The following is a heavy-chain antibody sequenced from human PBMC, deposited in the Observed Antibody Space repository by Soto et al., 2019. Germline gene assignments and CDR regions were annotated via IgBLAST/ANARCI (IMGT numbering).Heavy chain of an antibody. CDR3: AGGYDFWSGTHYYYYYYMDV. CDR2: ISGSGGST. CDR1: GFTFSSYA. V-gene: IGHV3-23*01. J-gene: IGHJ6*03. D-gene: IGHD3-3*01. Sequence: GGSLRLSCAASGFTFSSYAMSWVRQAPGKGLEWVSAISGSGGSTYYADSVKGRFTISRDNSKNTLYLQMNILRAEDNAVYYCAGGYDFWSGTHYYYYYYMDVWGKGTTVTVSS.